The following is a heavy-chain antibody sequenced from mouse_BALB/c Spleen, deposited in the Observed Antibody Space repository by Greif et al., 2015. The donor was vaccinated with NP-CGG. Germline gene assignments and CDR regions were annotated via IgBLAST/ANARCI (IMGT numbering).Heavy chain of an antibody. D-gene: IGHD1-1*01. V-gene: IGHV1-9*01. J-gene: IGHJ3*01. Sequence: VQLVESGAELMKPGASVKISCKATGYTFSSYWIEWVKQRPGHGLEWIGEILPGSGSTNYNEKFKGKATFTADTSSNAAYMQLSSLTSEDSAVYYCASPYYYGSRSWFAYWGQGTLVTVSA. CDR2: ILPGSGST. CDR1: GYTFSSYW. CDR3: ASPYYYGSRSWFAY.